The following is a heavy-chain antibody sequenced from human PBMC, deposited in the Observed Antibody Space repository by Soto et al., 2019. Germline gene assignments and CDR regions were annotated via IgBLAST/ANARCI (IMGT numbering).Heavy chain of an antibody. V-gene: IGHV3-30*03. J-gene: IGHJ6*02. D-gene: IGHD3-3*01. CDR2: ISYDGSNK. CDR1: GFTFSSYG. CDR3: AADTFWRGMDV. Sequence: LRLSCAASGFTFSSYGMHWVRQAPGKGLEWVAVISYDGSNKYYADSVKGRFTISRDNSKNTLYLQMNSLRAEDTAVYYCAADTFWRGMDVWGQGTTVTVSS.